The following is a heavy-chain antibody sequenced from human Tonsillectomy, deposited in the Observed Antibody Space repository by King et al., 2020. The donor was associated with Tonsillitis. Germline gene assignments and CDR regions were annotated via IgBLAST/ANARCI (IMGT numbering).Heavy chain of an antibody. J-gene: IGHJ4*02. CDR2: INRETDGATT. CDR1: GFTFRYAW. D-gene: IGHD3-10*01. V-gene: IGHV3-15*01. CDR3: TTDRYYDFDY. Sequence: VQLVESGGGLVKPGGSRRLSCAAAGFTFRYAWMSWVRRAPGKGLEWVGRINRETDGATTDYSEPVKGRFTSSRDDSKNTRYLQMNSLKTEDTAVYYCTTDRYYDFDYWGQGTLVTVSS.